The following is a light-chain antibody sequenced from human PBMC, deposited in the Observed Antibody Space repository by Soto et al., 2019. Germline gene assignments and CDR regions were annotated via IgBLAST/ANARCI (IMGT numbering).Light chain of an antibody. CDR3: QQYGGTPPIT. CDR1: QKISSRY. J-gene: IGKJ5*01. Sequence: EIVLTQSPGTLSLSPGERATLSCRASQKISSRYLAWYLQKPGQAPRFLIYGASSRATGIPDRFSGSGSGTDFTLTISRLEPEDFAVYYCQQYGGTPPITFGQGKRLESK. V-gene: IGKV3-20*01. CDR2: GAS.